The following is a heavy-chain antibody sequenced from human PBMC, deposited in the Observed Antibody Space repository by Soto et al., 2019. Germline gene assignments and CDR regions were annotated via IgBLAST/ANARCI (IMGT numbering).Heavy chain of an antibody. J-gene: IGHJ4*02. Sequence: GGSLRLSCAASGFTFSSYGMHWVRQATGKGLEWVAVISYDGSNKYYADSVKGRFTISRDNSKNTLYLQMNSLRAEDTAVYYCAKEKSTVTPFDYWGQGTLVTVSS. CDR2: ISYDGSNK. V-gene: IGHV3-30*18. CDR3: AKEKSTVTPFDY. D-gene: IGHD4-17*01. CDR1: GFTFSSYG.